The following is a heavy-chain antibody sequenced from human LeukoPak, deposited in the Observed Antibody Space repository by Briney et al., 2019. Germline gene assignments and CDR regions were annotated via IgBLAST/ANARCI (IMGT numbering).Heavy chain of an antibody. CDR3: AKNRVVVAAPRNWFDP. V-gene: IGHV3-23*01. Sequence: RPGGSLRLSCAASGFTFSNYTMSWVRQAPGKGLEWVSTISGSGRSTYYTDSVKGRFTISRDNSKNTLYLQMNSLRAEDTAAYYCAKNRVVVAAPRNWFDPWGQGTLVTVSS. D-gene: IGHD3-22*01. J-gene: IGHJ5*02. CDR2: ISGSGRST. CDR1: GFTFSNYT.